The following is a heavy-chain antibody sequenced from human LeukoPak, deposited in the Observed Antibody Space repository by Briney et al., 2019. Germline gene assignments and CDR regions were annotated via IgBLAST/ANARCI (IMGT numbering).Heavy chain of an antibody. Sequence: KPSENLSRTCTVSGGSISSYYWSWIRQPPGKGLEWIGYIYYSGSTNYNPSLKSRVTISVDTSKNQFSLKLSSVTAADTAVYYCARDSLEYLGYMDVWGKGTTVTVSS. CDR1: GGSISSYY. V-gene: IGHV4-59*01. CDR3: ARDSLEYLGYMDV. D-gene: IGHD2-2*02. J-gene: IGHJ6*03. CDR2: IYYSGST.